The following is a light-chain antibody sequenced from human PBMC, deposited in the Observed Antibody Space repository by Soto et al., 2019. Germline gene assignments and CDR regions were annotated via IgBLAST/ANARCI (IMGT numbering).Light chain of an antibody. CDR2: VAS. J-gene: IGKJ4*01. CDR1: QSVSSN. V-gene: IGKV3-15*01. Sequence: EIVMTQSPATLSVSPGERATLSCRASQSVSSNLAWYQQKPGQTPKLLIYVASTRATGITARFSGSGSGTEFTLTISSLQSEDFAVYYWQQYNVWPLTFGGGTKVEFK. CDR3: QQYNVWPLT.